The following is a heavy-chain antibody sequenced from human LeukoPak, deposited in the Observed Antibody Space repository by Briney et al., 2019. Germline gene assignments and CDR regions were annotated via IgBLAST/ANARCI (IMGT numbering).Heavy chain of an antibody. CDR2: ISAYNGNT. D-gene: IGHD4-17*01. CDR3: ARGVYGDYDVVKYMDV. CDR1: GYTFTSYG. J-gene: IGHJ6*03. Sequence: ASVKVSCKASGYTFTSYGISWVRQAPGQGLEWMGWISAYNGNTNYAQKLQGRVTMTTDTSTSTAYMELRSLRSDDTAVYYCARGVYGDYDVVKYMDVWGKGTTVTVSS. V-gene: IGHV1-18*01.